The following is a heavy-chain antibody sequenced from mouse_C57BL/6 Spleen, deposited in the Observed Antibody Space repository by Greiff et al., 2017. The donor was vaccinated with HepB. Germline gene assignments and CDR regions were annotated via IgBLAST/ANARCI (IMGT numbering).Heavy chain of an antibody. V-gene: IGHV1-12*01. CDR2: IYPGNGDT. CDR3: ARDYGSSSYFDY. J-gene: IGHJ2*01. CDR1: GYTFTSYN. D-gene: IGHD1-1*01. Sequence: QVQLKESGAELVRPGASVKMSCKASGYTFTSYNMHWVKQTPRQGLEWIGAIYPGNGDTSYNQKFKGKATLTVDKSSSTAYMQLSSLTSEDSAVYFCARDYGSSSYFDYWGQGTTLTVSS.